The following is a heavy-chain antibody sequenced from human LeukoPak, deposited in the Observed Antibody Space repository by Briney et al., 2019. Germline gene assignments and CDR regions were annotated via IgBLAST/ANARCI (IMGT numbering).Heavy chain of an antibody. CDR2: IYTSRST. D-gene: IGHD1/OR15-1a*01. Sequence: SETLSLTCTVSGGSISSGSYYWSWIRQPAGKGLEWIGRIYTSRSTNYNPSLKSRVTISVDTSKNQFSLKLSSVTAADTAVYYCARDEGNKGDAYFDYWGQGTLVTVSS. CDR1: GGSISSGSYY. CDR3: ARDEGNKGDAYFDY. V-gene: IGHV4-61*02. J-gene: IGHJ4*02.